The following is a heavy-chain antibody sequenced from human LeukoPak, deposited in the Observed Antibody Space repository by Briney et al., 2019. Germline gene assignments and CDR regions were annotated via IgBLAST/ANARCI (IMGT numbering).Heavy chain of an antibody. D-gene: IGHD3-16*02. V-gene: IGHV4-4*09. J-gene: IGHJ3*02. CDR2: IYTSGST. Sequence: PSETLSLTCTVSGGSISSYYWSWIRQPPGKGLEWIGYIYTSGSTNYNPSLKSRVTISVDTSKNQFSLKLSSVTAADTAVYYCARHGVQLSVDALDIWGQGTMVTVSS. CDR1: GGSISSYY. CDR3: ARHGVQLSVDALDI.